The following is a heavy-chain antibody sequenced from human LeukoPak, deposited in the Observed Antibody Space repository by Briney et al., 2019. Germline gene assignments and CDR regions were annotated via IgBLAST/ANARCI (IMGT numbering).Heavy chain of an antibody. J-gene: IGHJ4*02. Sequence: SVRVSCKASGGTFSSYAISWVRQAPGQGLEWMGGSIPIFGTANYAQKFQGRVTITADESTSTAYMQLSSLRSEDTAVYYCASIPSGYSYGMYYFDYWGQGTLVTVSS. V-gene: IGHV1-69*13. D-gene: IGHD5-18*01. CDR3: ASIPSGYSYGMYYFDY. CDR2: SIPIFGTA. CDR1: GGTFSSYA.